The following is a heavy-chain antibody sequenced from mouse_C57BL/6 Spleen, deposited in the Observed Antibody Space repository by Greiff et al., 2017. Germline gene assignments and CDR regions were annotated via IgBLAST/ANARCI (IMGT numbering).Heavy chain of an antibody. V-gene: IGHV1-18*01. CDR2: INPNNGGT. J-gene: IGHJ3*01. Sequence: VQLQQSGPELLKPGASVKIPCKASGYTFTDYNMDWVKQSHGKSLEWIGDINPNNGGTIYNQKFKGKATLTVDKSSSTAYMELRSLTSEDTAVYYCASGGFSWFAYWGQGTLVTVSA. CDR3: ASGGFSWFAY. CDR1: GYTFTDYN.